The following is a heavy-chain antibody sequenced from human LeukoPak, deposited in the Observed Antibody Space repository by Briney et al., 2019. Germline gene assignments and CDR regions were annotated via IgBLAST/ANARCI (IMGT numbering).Heavy chain of an antibody. CDR1: GYILSSYN. J-gene: IGHJ3*02. CDR3: ARDHWEPHAFDI. V-gene: IGHV1-46*01. Sequence: ASVKVSCKASGYILSSYNMHWVRQAPGQGLEWMGIINPSGGSTSYAQKFQGRVTMTRDMSTSTVYMELSSLRSEDTAVYYCARDHWEPHAFDIWGQGTMVTVSS. CDR2: INPSGGST. D-gene: IGHD1-26*01.